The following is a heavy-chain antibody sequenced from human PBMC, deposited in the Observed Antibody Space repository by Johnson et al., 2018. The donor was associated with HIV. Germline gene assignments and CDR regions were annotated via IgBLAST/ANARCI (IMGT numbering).Heavy chain of an antibody. CDR1: GFTFSSYG. CDR3: ARGTGTDDAFDI. J-gene: IGHJ3*02. CDR2: IWYDGSNN. Sequence: QVQLVESGGGVVQPGRSLRLSCAASGFTFSSYGMHWVCQAPGKGLEWVAVIWYDGSNNYYADSVKGRFTISKDNSRNTLFLHMNSLRADDTAVYYCARGTGTDDAFDIWGQGTMVTVSS. D-gene: IGHD1-1*01. V-gene: IGHV3-33*01.